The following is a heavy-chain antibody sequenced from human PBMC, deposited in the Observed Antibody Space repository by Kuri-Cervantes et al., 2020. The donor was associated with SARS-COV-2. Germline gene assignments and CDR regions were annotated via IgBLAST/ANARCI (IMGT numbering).Heavy chain of an antibody. CDR1: GFTVSSNY. CDR2: IYSGGST. D-gene: IGHD6-19*01. J-gene: IGHJ6*02. Sequence: GGSLRLSCAASGFTVSSNYMSWVRQAPGKGLEWVSVIYSGGSTYYADSVKGRFTISRDNSKNTLYLQMNSLRAEDTAVYYCARVEVAGMSYGMDVWGQGTTGTVSS. CDR3: ARVEVAGMSYGMDV. V-gene: IGHV3-66*02.